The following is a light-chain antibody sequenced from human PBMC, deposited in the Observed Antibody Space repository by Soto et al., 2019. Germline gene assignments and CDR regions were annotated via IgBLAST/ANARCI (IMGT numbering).Light chain of an antibody. CDR3: QQYNNWPPIT. CDR1: QSVSSN. Sequence: EIGMSQSPSTLSVSPGERATLTCGASQSVSSNLAWYQQKPGQAPRLLIYGASTRATGIPARFSGSGSGTEFTLTISSLQSEDFAVYYCQQYNNWPPITFGQGTRLETK. V-gene: IGKV3-15*01. J-gene: IGKJ5*01. CDR2: GAS.